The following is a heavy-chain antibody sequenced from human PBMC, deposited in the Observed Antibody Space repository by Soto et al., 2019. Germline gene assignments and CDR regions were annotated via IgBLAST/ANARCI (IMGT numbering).Heavy chain of an antibody. CDR1: GFTFSSYG. CDR2: ISYDGSNK. D-gene: IGHD6-6*01. J-gene: IGHJ4*02. CDR3: AKANPSRSSSGGNFDY. V-gene: IGHV3-30*18. Sequence: GGSLRLSCAASGFTFSSYGMHWVRQAPGKGLEWVAVISYDGSNKYYADSVKGRFTISRDNSKNTLYLQMNSLRAEDTAVYYCAKANPSRSSSGGNFDYWGQGTLVTVYS.